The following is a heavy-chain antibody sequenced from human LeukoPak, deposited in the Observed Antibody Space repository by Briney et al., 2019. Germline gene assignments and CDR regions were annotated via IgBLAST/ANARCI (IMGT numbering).Heavy chain of an antibody. J-gene: IGHJ4*02. V-gene: IGHV3-23*01. CDR3: ARTVIAVAGAYYFDY. CDR1: GFTFNTFY. CDR2: ISNRGLYT. Sequence: GGSLRLSCAASGFTFNTFYMSWVRQAPGKGLEWVATISNRGLYTYYADSVKGRFTISRDNSKNTLYLQMNSLRAEDTAVYYCARTVIAVAGAYYFDYWGQGTLVTVSS. D-gene: IGHD6-19*01.